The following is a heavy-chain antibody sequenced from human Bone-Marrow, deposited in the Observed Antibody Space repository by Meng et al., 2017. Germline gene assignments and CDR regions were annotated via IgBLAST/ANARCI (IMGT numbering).Heavy chain of an antibody. CDR2: INPEDGRT. CDR3: ATHLARSYFYLDF. CDR1: GYSLADLS. V-gene: IGHV1-24*01. J-gene: IGHJ4*02. Sequence: ASVKVSCKISGYSLADLSIHWFRQAPGKGLEWMGGINPEDGRTLYAQSLQGRATMTEDTSTDTAYMDVRSLTFQDTAVYYCATHLARSYFYLDFWGQETLVTVSS. D-gene: IGHD3-10*01.